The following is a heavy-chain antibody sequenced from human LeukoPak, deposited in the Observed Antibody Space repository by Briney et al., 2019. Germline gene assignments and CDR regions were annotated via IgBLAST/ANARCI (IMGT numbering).Heavy chain of an antibody. CDR2: INSNGGST. Sequence: GGSLRLSCAASGFTFSSYGMHWARQAPGKGLEYVSAINSNGGSTYYVNSVKGRFTIYRDNSKNTLYLQMGSLRAEDMAVYYCAREGSYGDSDYWGQGTLVTVSS. V-gene: IGHV3-64*01. CDR3: AREGSYGDSDY. CDR1: GFTFSSYG. J-gene: IGHJ4*02. D-gene: IGHD5-18*01.